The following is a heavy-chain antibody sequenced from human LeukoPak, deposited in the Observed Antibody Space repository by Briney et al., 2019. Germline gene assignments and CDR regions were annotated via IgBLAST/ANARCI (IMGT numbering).Heavy chain of an antibody. CDR1: GFTFSDYA. V-gene: IGHV3-30-3*01. CDR3: ARAMATAWYFDY. CDR2: ISYDGTYK. Sequence: GGSLRLSCAASGFTFSDYAMHWVRQAPGKGLEWVAVISYDGTYKYYADSVKGRFTISRDKPKHTLSLQMNSLRTEDTAVYYCARAMATAWYFDYWGQGTLVTVSS. D-gene: IGHD5-24*01. J-gene: IGHJ4*02.